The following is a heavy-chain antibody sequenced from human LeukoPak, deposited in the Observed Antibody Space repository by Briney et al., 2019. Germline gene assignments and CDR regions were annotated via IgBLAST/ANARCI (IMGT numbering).Heavy chain of an antibody. CDR1: GGSFSGYY. Sequence: SETLSLTCAVYGGSFSGYYWSWIRQPPGKGLEWIGEINHSGSTNYNPSLKSRVTISVDTSKNQFSLKLSSVTAADTAVYYCASAAYRSAHFDYWGQGTLVTVSS. D-gene: IGHD3-16*01. CDR2: INHSGST. CDR3: ASAAYRSAHFDY. J-gene: IGHJ4*02. V-gene: IGHV4-34*01.